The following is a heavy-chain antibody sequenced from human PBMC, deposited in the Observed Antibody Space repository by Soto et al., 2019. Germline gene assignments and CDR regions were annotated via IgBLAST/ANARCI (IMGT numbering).Heavy chain of an antibody. CDR2: IYYSGST. CDR1: GGSVSSGSYY. V-gene: IGHV4-61*01. D-gene: IGHD2-2*01. CDR3: ARVCEYQLLWVWFDP. J-gene: IGHJ5*02. Sequence: KTSETLSLTCTVSGGSVSSGSYYWSWIRQPPGKGLEWIGYIYYSGSTNYNPSLKSRVTISVDTSKNQFSLKLSSVTAADTAVYYCARVCEYQLLWVWFDPWGQGTLVTVSS.